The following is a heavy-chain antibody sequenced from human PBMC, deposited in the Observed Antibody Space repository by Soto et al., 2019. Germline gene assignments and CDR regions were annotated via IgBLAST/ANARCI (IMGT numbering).Heavy chain of an antibody. CDR1: AYTFTSYG. Sequence: QVQLVQSGAEVKKPGASVKVSCKASAYTFTSYGISWVRQAPGQGLEWMGWISAYNGNTHYARRLQGRVNMTTDTSTSTAYMELRSLRSDDMAVYYCARDLGDAFDMWGQGTMVTVSS. CDR3: ARDLGDAFDM. V-gene: IGHV1-18*03. CDR2: ISAYNGNT. J-gene: IGHJ3*02.